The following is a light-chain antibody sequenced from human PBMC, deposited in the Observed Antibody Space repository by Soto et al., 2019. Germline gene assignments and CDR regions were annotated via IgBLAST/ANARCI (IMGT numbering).Light chain of an antibody. CDR3: QQYISRRT. J-gene: IGKJ1*01. CDR1: QNINSW. Sequence: DIQMTQSPSILSASVGDRVTITCRASQNINSWLAWHQQKPGEAPKLRISQTSSLQSGVPSRFSGSGSGTEFTLTISSLQPDDFATYYCQQYISRRTFGQGTRVEIK. CDR2: QTS. V-gene: IGKV1-5*03.